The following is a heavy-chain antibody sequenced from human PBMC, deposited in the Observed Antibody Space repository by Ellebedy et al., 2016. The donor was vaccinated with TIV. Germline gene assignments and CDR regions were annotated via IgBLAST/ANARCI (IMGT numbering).Heavy chain of an antibody. Sequence: GESLKISCAASGFTFSSYAMSWVRQAPGKGLEWLSTISDSTYTTYYADSVRGRFTISRDNSKNTLYLHMSSLRAEDTAVYYCAKEWFYYDSSGYYGAPLFYWGQGTLVTVSS. V-gene: IGHV3-23*01. J-gene: IGHJ4*02. CDR2: ISDSTYTT. CDR1: GFTFSSYA. D-gene: IGHD3-22*01. CDR3: AKEWFYYDSSGYYGAPLFY.